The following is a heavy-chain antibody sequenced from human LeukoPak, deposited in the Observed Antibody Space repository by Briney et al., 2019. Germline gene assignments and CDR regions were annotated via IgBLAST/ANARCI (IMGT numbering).Heavy chain of an antibody. Sequence: GGSLRLSCAASGFTFSSYSMNWVRQAPGKGLEWVSYISSSSSTIYYADSVKGRFTISRGNAKNSLYLQMNSLRDEDTAVYYCARGNYGSGTFFDYWGQGTLVTVSS. J-gene: IGHJ4*02. D-gene: IGHD3-10*01. V-gene: IGHV3-48*02. CDR2: ISSSSSTI. CDR3: ARGNYGSGTFFDY. CDR1: GFTFSSYS.